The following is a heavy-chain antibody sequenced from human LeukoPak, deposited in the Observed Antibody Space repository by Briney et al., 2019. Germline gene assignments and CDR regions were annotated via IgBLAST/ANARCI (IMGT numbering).Heavy chain of an antibody. Sequence: ASVKVSCKAAGYTFTNYAMHWVRQAPGERLEWMGWINTGKGNTKYSQKFQGRVTITMDTSASTAYMELSSLRSEDTAVYYCARDHVVGLAPFDPWGQGTLVTVSS. CDR2: INTGKGNT. CDR1: GYTFTNYA. V-gene: IGHV1-3*04. CDR3: ARDHVVGLAPFDP. J-gene: IGHJ5*02. D-gene: IGHD2-15*01.